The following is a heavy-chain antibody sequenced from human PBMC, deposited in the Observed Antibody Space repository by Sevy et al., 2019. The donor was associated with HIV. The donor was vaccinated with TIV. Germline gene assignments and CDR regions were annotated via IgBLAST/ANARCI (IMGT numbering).Heavy chain of an antibody. CDR3: ARVTTLGGVIVSFDY. D-gene: IGHD3-16*02. CDR2: IYYSGST. Sequence: SETLSLTCTVSGGSISSYYWSWIRQPPGKGLEWIGYIYYSGSTNYNPSLKSRVTISVDTSKNQFSLKLSSVTAADTAVYYCARVTTLGGVIVSFDYWGQGTLVTVSS. J-gene: IGHJ4*02. V-gene: IGHV4-59*01. CDR1: GGSISSYY.